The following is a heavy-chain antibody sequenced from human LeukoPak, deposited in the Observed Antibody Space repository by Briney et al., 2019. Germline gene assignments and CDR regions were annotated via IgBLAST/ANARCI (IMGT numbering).Heavy chain of an antibody. Sequence: SETLSLTCTVSGGSISSYYWSWIRQPAGKGLEWIGRIYTSGSTNYNPSLKSRVTMSVDTSKNQFSLKLSSVTAADTAVYYCARRWYSWHDHAFDIWGQGTMVTVSS. D-gene: IGHD1-1*01. CDR3: ARRWYSWHDHAFDI. J-gene: IGHJ3*02. CDR1: GGSISSYY. CDR2: IYTSGST. V-gene: IGHV4-4*07.